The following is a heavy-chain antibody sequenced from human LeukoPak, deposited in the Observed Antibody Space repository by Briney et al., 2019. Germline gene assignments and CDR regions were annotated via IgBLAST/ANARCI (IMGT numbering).Heavy chain of an antibody. CDR3: AKDKTKLGLRYYGMDV. V-gene: IGHV3-23*01. CDR1: GFTFSSYA. J-gene: IGHJ6*02. CDR2: IGGSGGST. D-gene: IGHD1-14*01. Sequence: QLGGSLRLSCAASGFTFSSYAMSWVRQAPGKGLEWVSAIGGSGGSTYYADSVKGRFTISRDNSKNTLYLQMNSLRAEDTAVYYCAKDKTKLGLRYYGMDVWGQGTTVTVSS.